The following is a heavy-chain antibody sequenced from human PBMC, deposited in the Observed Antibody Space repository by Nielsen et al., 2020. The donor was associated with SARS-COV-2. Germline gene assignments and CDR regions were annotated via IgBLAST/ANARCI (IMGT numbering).Heavy chain of an antibody. D-gene: IGHD1-26*01. V-gene: IGHV3-23*01. J-gene: IGHJ6*03. CDR3: ARVKMERERPSYYNYYYSMDV. CDR1: GFTFSTYG. Sequence: GGSLRLSCAASGFTFSTYGMSWVRQAPGKGLEWVSGIIGSGGRTQYADSVEGRFTISRDNSKSTLYLQMNSLRADDTAVYYCARVKMERERPSYYNYYYSMDVWGKGTTVTVS. CDR2: IIGSGGRT.